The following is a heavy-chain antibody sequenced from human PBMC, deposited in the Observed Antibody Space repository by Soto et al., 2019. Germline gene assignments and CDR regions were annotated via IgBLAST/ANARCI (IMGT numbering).Heavy chain of an antibody. CDR2: ISAYNGNT. V-gene: IGHV1-18*01. CDR3: ARCRTTGTTRVGMDV. Sequence: QVQLVQSGAEVKKPGASVKVSCKASGYTFTSYGISWVRQAPGQGLEWMGWISAYNGNTNYAQKLQGRGTMTTATAASTTYMGLRSLRSDDTAVYYCARCRTTGTTRVGMDVWGQGTTVTVSS. CDR1: GYTFTSYG. D-gene: IGHD1-1*01. J-gene: IGHJ6*02.